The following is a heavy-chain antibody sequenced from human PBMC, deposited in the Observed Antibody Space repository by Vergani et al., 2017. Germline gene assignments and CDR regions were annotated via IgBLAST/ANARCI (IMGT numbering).Heavy chain of an antibody. Sequence: QVQLQESGPGLVKPSQTLSLTCTVSGGSISSGGYYWSWIRQHPGQGLEWIGYIYYSGSTYYYPSLKSRVTISVDTSKNPFSLKVSTVTAADTAVYYCARESGSGLTYYFDDWGQGTLVTVSS. CDR3: ARESGSGLTYYFDD. CDR2: IYYSGST. D-gene: IGHD3-22*01. CDR1: GGSISSGGYY. J-gene: IGHJ4*02. V-gene: IGHV4-31*03.